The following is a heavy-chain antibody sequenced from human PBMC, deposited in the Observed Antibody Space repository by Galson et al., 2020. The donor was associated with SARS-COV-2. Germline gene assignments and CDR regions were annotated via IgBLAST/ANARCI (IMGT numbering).Heavy chain of an antibody. CDR2: IYYSGST. Sequence: SETLSLTCTVSGGSISSGGYYWSWIRPPPGKGLEWIGYIYYSGSTYYNPSLKSRVTISVDTSKNQFSLKLSSVTAADTAVYYCARGCCGVQGVRIWFDPWGQGTLVTVSS. D-gene: IGHD3-10*01. CDR1: GGSISSGGYY. V-gene: IGHV4-31*03. CDR3: ARGCCGVQGVRIWFDP. J-gene: IGHJ5*02.